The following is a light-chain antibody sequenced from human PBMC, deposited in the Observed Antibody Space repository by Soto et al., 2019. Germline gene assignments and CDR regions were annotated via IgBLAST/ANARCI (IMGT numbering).Light chain of an antibody. CDR2: GAS. CDR3: QQYGRSLWT. Sequence: ELVLTQSPGTLSLSPGESATLSCRASQSVGNNYFAWYQQKPGQAPRLLIYGASSRATDIPDSFSGSGSGTDFTLTISRLEPEDFAVYYCQQYGRSLWTFRQGTKVELK. CDR1: QSVGNNY. J-gene: IGKJ1*01. V-gene: IGKV3-20*01.